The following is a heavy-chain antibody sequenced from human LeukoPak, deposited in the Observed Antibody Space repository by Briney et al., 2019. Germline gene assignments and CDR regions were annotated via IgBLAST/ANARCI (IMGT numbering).Heavy chain of an antibody. CDR3: ARHPRTTVTTGDY. CDR2: IIPIFGTA. CDR1: GGTFSSYA. V-gene: IGHV1-69*01. J-gene: IGHJ4*02. Sequence: SVKVSCKASGGTFSSYAISWVRQAPGQGLEWMGGIIPIFGTANYAQKFQGRVTITADESTSTAYMELSSLRSEDTAVYYCARHPRTTVTTGDYWGQGTLVTVSS. D-gene: IGHD4-11*01.